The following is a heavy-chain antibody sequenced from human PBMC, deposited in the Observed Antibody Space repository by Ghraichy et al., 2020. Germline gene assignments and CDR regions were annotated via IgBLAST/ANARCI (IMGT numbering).Heavy chain of an antibody. CDR2: IYYSGST. V-gene: IGHV4-31*03. Sequence: SETLSLTCTVSGGSISSGGYYWSWIRQHPGKGLEWIGYIYYSGSTYYNPSLKSRVTISVDTSKNQFSLKLSSVTAADTAVYYCARVGDDYGDVYFDYWGQGTLVTVSS. CDR1: GGSISSGGYY. J-gene: IGHJ4*02. D-gene: IGHD4-17*01. CDR3: ARVGDDYGDVYFDY.